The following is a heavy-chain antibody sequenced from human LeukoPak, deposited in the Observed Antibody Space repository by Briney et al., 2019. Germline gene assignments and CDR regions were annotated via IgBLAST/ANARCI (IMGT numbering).Heavy chain of an antibody. Sequence: SETLSLTCAVYGGSFSDYYWNWIRQPPGKGLEWMGEINHSGTTNYNPSLKSRVTISVDTSKSQFSLRLSAVTAADTAVYHCARGLRLPSRSAPAVPHVWAKGTTVTVSA. D-gene: IGHD2-2*01. V-gene: IGHV4-34*01. J-gene: IGHJ6*04. CDR1: GGSFSDYY. CDR2: INHSGTT. CDR3: ARGLRLPSRSAPAVPHV.